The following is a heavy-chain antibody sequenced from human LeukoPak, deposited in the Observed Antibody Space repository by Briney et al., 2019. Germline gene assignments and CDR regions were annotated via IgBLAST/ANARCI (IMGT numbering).Heavy chain of an antibody. CDR1: GGSISSYY. Sequence: PSETLSLTCPVPGGSISSYYWSWIRQPPGKGRGGFGYIYTSGSTNYNPSLKSRVTISVDTSKNQFSLKLSSVTAADTAVYYCARYDYGDLDAFDIWGQGTMVTVSS. D-gene: IGHD4-17*01. V-gene: IGHV4-4*09. CDR3: ARYDYGDLDAFDI. J-gene: IGHJ3*02. CDR2: IYTSGST.